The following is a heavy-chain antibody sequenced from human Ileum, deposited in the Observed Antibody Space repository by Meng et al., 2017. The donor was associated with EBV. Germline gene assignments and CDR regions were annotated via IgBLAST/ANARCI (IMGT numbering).Heavy chain of an antibody. CDR1: GVSISGNY. Sequence: QGQPAQSGPGLVKPSGTLSLTCDVLGVSISGNYWSWIRQSPVKGLEWIGFFYEGTTNYNPSLKSRVTIAAGPANNQISLRLSSVTSADTAVYYCAKGGQWDPLDSWGRGILVTVSS. CDR2: FYEGTT. V-gene: IGHV4-59*01. CDR3: AKGGQWDPLDS. D-gene: IGHD1-26*01. J-gene: IGHJ4*02.